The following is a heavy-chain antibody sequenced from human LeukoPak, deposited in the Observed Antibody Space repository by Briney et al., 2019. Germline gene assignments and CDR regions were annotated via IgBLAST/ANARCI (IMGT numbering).Heavy chain of an antibody. D-gene: IGHD6-13*01. CDR1: GFTVSSNY. CDR3: ARDGIAAAGADAFDI. V-gene: IGHV3-53*01. CDR2: IYSGGST. J-gene: IGHJ3*02. Sequence: GGSLRLSCAASGFTVSSNYMSWVRQAPGKGLEWVSVIYSGGSTYYADSVKGRFTISRDNSKNTLYLQMNSLRAEDTAVYYCARDGIAAAGADAFDIWGQGTMVTVSS.